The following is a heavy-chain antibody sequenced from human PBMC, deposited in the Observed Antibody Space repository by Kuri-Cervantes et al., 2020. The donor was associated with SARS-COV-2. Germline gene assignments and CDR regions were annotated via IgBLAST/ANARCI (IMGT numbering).Heavy chain of an antibody. CDR2: IYYSGST. V-gene: IGHV4-39*07. Sequence: GSLRPSCTVSGGSISSSSYYWGWIRQPPGKGLEWIGSIYYSGSTYYNPSLKSRVTISVDTSKNHFSLKLSSVTSADTAVYYCARGGGGYCSSTSCYSYWGQGTLVTVSS. CDR3: ARGGGGYCSSTSCYSY. CDR1: GGSISSSSYY. D-gene: IGHD2-2*02. J-gene: IGHJ4*02.